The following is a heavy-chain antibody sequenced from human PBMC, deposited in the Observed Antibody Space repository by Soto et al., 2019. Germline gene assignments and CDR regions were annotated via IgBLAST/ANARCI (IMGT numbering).Heavy chain of an antibody. V-gene: IGHV3-33*01. CDR2: IWYDGSNK. J-gene: IGHJ6*02. Sequence: GGSLRLSCAASGFTFSSYGMHWVRQAPGKGLEWVAVIWYDGSNKYYADSVKGRFTISRDNSKNTLYLQMNSLRAEDTAVYYCARGLEAYCTNGVCYLNYYGMDVWGQGTTVTVSS. D-gene: IGHD2-8*01. CDR3: ARGLEAYCTNGVCYLNYYGMDV. CDR1: GFTFSSYG.